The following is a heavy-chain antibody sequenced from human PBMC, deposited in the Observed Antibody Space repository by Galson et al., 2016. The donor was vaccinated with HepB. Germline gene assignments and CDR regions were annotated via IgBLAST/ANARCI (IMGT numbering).Heavy chain of an antibody. Sequence: SLRLSCAASGFNFISYGMHWVRQAPGKGLEWVAVTWFDGNYKDYAESVKGRITVSRDNSKNTLNLQMNSLRVEDTATYYCAREEAMVQGVRMKIFAGLHYYGMDVWGKGTTVTVSS. J-gene: IGHJ6*04. V-gene: IGHV3-33*01. CDR1: GFNFISYG. CDR3: AREEAMVQGVRMKIFAGLHYYGMDV. D-gene: IGHD3-10*01. CDR2: TWFDGNYK.